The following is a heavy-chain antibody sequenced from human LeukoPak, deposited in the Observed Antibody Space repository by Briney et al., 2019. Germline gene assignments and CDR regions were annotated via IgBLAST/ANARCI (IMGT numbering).Heavy chain of an antibody. CDR3: AKDIHLYGDYVPRAFDI. CDR2: ISWNSGSI. J-gene: IGHJ3*02. Sequence: GGSLRLSCAASGFTFDDYAMHWVRHAPGKGLEWVSGISWNSGSIGYADSVKGRFTISRDNAKNSLYLQMNSLRAEDTALYYCAKDIHLYGDYVPRAFDIWGQGTMVTVSS. CDR1: GFTFDDYA. V-gene: IGHV3-9*01. D-gene: IGHD4-17*01.